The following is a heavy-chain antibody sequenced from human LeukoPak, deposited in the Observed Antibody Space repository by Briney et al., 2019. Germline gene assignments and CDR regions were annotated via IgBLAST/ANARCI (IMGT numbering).Heavy chain of an antibody. Sequence: SETLSLTCTVSGGSISSSTYYWSWIRQPPGKGLEWIGEINHSGSTNYNPSLKSRVTISVDTSKNQFSLKLSSVTAADTAVYYCAREYIVVVPAAIWSGVTTASYYFDYWGQGTLVTVSS. CDR1: GGSISSSTYY. CDR2: INHSGST. CDR3: AREYIVVVPAAIWSGVTTASYYFDY. D-gene: IGHD2-2*01. J-gene: IGHJ4*02. V-gene: IGHV4-39*07.